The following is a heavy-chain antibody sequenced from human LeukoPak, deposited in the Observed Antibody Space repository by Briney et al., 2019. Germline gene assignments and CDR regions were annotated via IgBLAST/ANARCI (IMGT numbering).Heavy chain of an antibody. J-gene: IGHJ4*02. Sequence: ASVKVSCKASGYTFTSYGISWVRQAPGQGLEGMGWISAYNGNTNYAQKLQGRVTMTTDTSTSTAYMELRSLRSDDTAVYYCARDSPYFWSGYYFDYWGQGALVTVSS. D-gene: IGHD3-3*01. CDR1: GYTFTSYG. V-gene: IGHV1-18*01. CDR2: ISAYNGNT. CDR3: ARDSPYFWSGYYFDY.